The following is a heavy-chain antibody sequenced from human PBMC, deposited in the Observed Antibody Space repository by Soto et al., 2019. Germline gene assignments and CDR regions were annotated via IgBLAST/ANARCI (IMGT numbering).Heavy chain of an antibody. CDR2: ISYDGSNK. Sequence: QVQLVESGGGVVQPGRSLRLSCAASGFTFSSYAMHWVRQAPGKGLEWVAVISYDGSNKYYADSVKGRFTISRDNSKNTLYLQLNSLRAEDTAVYYCARDRGYDFWSGYLLNWFDPWGQGTLVTVSS. J-gene: IGHJ5*02. V-gene: IGHV3-30-3*01. CDR1: GFTFSSYA. CDR3: ARDRGYDFWSGYLLNWFDP. D-gene: IGHD3-3*01.